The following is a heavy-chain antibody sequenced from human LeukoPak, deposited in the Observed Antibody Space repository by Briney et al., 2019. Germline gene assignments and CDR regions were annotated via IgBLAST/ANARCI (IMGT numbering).Heavy chain of an antibody. V-gene: IGHV4-4*02. CDR1: GGSISSSNW. D-gene: IGHD3-3*01. J-gene: IGHJ4*02. CDR2: IYHSGST. Sequence: PSETLSLTCAVSGGSISSSNWWSWVRQPPGKGLEWIGEIYHSGSTNYNPSLKSRVTISVDTSKNQFSLKLSSVTAADTAVYYCARGRATGITIFGVVIPKDSYPADYWGQGTLVTVSS. CDR3: ARGRATGITIFGVVIPKDSYPADY.